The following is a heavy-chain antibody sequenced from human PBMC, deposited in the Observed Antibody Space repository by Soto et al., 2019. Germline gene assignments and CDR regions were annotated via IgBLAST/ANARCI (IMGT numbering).Heavy chain of an antibody. J-gene: IGHJ3*02. CDR1: GRTFSSYT. D-gene: IGHD2-15*01. Sequence: SVKVSCKASGRTFSSYTISWVRQAPGQGLEWMGRIIPILGIANYAQKFQGRVTITADKSTSTAYMELSSLRSEDTAVYYCASKYCSGGSCYYPFAFDIWGQGTMVTVSS. CDR3: ASKYCSGGSCYYPFAFDI. V-gene: IGHV1-69*02. CDR2: IIPILGIA.